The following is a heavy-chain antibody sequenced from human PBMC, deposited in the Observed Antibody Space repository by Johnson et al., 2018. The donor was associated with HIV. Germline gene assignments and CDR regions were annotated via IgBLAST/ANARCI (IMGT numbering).Heavy chain of an antibody. V-gene: IGHV3-20*04. J-gene: IGHJ3*02. Sequence: VQLVESGGGVVRPGGSLRLSCAASGFTFDDHDMNWVRQVPGKGLEWVSGISWNSGSIGYADSVKGRFTISRDNAKNSLYLHMSSLRAEDTALYYCARDSVIAVTLSDAFDIWGQGTVVTVSS. D-gene: IGHD6-19*01. CDR3: ARDSVIAVTLSDAFDI. CDR2: ISWNSGSI. CDR1: GFTFDDHD.